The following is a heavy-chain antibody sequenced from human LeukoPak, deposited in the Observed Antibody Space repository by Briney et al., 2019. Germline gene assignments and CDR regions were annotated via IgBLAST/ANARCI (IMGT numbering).Heavy chain of an antibody. CDR3: ARDLPGYSSSWYLRGNYYYYGMDV. V-gene: IGHV4-4*07. CDR2: IYTSGST. D-gene: IGHD6-13*01. Sequence: SETLFLTWTVSGGSISSYYWSWIRQPAGKGLEWIGRIYTSGSTNYNPSLKSRVTMSVDTSKNQFSLKLSSVTAADTAVYYCARDLPGYSSSWYLRGNYYYYGMDVWGQGTTVTVSS. J-gene: IGHJ6*02. CDR1: GGSISSYY.